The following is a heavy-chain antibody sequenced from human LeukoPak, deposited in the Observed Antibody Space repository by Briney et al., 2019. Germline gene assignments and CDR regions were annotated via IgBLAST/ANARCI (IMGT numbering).Heavy chain of an antibody. V-gene: IGHV1-18*01. CDR3: ARDSREILTGSPGY. D-gene: IGHD3-9*01. CDR2: ISAYNGNT. CDR1: GYTFTSYG. Sequence: GASVKVSCKASGYTFTSYGISWVRQAPGQGLEWMGWISAYNGNTNYAQKLQGRVTMTTDTSTSTAYMELRSLGSDDTAVYYCARDSREILTGSPGYWGQGTLVTVSS. J-gene: IGHJ4*02.